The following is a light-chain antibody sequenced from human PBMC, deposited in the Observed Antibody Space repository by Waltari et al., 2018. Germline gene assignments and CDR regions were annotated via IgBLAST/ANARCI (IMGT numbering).Light chain of an antibody. CDR2: EGS. J-gene: IGLJ2*01. CDR3: CSYALRSVV. Sequence: ALPHPPPVPGSPGHSTPIPSPGSTSHFGPFNLCSWYQQYPGKAPKVMIYEGSKRPSGVSSRFSASKSGNTASLTISVLQAEDEADYYCCSYALRSVVFGGGTKVTVL. CDR1: TSHFGPFNL. V-gene: IGLV2-23*01.